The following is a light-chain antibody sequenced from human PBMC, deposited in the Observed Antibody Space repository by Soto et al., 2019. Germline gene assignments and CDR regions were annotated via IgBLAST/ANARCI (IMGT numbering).Light chain of an antibody. CDR2: EVS. Sequence: QSALTQPASVSGSPGQSITISCTGTSSDVGGYNYVSWYQQHPGKVPKLMIYEVSNRPSGVSNRFSGSKSGNTAYLTISGLQAEDEADYYCSSYTSSSTWVFGGGTKVTVL. CDR1: SSDVGGYNY. CDR3: SSYTSSSTWV. J-gene: IGLJ3*02. V-gene: IGLV2-14*01.